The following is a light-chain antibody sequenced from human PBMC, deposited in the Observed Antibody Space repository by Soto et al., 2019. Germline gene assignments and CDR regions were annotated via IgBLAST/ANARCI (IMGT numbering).Light chain of an antibody. CDR2: RAS. V-gene: IGKV3-20*01. Sequence: EIVLTQSPGTLSLSPGERATLSCRASQSITTSFLAWYQQKPGQALRLLIYRASTRVTGIPDRFSGSGSGTDFTLTISRLEPEDFAVYYCQQYGGSSPSYTFGQGTNVEIK. CDR3: QQYGGSSPSYT. CDR1: QSITTSF. J-gene: IGKJ2*01.